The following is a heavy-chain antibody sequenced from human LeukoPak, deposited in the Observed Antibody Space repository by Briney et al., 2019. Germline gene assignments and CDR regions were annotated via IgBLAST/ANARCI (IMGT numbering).Heavy chain of an antibody. V-gene: IGHV4-31*03. D-gene: IGHD3-22*01. CDR1: GGTISSGGYY. Sequence: SDTLSLTCTVSGGTISSGGYYWSWIRQHPGKGLEWIGNIYYSGSTYYNPSLKSRVTISVDTSKYQFSLKLGSVTAADTAVYYCARMYYYDSSGYDYHAFDIWGQGTMVTVSS. J-gene: IGHJ3*02. CDR2: IYYSGST. CDR3: ARMYYYDSSGYDYHAFDI.